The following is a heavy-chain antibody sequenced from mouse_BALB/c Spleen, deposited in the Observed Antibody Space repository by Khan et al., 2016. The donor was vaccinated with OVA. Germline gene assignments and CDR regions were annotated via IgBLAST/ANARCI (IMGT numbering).Heavy chain of an antibody. CDR3: TREGVVGSAFAY. J-gene: IGHJ3*01. Sequence: QVQLQQSGIELVRPGASVKLSCKASGYTFTNYWINWVKQRPGQGLEWIGNIYPSDSYSNYNQRFKDKATLTVDKSSSTAYLLLSSPTSEDSAVLYCTREGVVGSAFAYWGQGTLVTVAA. CDR2: IYPSDSYS. V-gene: IGHV1-69*02. CDR1: GYTFTNYW.